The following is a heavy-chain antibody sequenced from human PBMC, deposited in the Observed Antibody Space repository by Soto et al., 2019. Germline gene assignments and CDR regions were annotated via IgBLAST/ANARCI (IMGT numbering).Heavy chain of an antibody. Sequence: QVQLVQSGAEVKKSGASVKVSCKASGYSFTGYYLHWVRQAPGQGLEWMGWINANSGGTNYAQKFQGWVTMPRDTSISTAYMELSTLKSDDTAVYYCARPRFPSYGANSGGFHYWGQGTLVTVSS. CDR3: ARPRFPSYGANSGGFHY. CDR1: GYSFTGYY. J-gene: IGHJ4*02. D-gene: IGHD4-17*01. V-gene: IGHV1-2*04. CDR2: INANSGGT.